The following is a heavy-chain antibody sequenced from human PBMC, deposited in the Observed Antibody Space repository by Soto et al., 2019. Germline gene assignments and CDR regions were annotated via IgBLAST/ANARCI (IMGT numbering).Heavy chain of an antibody. J-gene: IGHJ4*02. CDR2: ISGSGGST. V-gene: IGHV3-23*01. CDR3: AKVGSSGYYYFDY. D-gene: IGHD3-22*01. CDR1: VFTFSSYA. Sequence: GWSLRLSCASSVFTFSSYAMSWVRQAPGKGLEWVSAISGSGGSTYYADSVKGRFTISRDNSKNTLYLQMNSLRAEDTAVYYCAKVGSSGYYYFDYWGQGTLVTVSS.